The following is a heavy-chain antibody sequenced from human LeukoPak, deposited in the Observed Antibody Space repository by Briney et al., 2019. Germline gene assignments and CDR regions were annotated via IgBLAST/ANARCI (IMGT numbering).Heavy chain of an antibody. V-gene: IGHV3-23*01. J-gene: IGHJ4*02. D-gene: IGHD4-17*01. CDR3: AKTTFYGEGQGYPADY. Sequence: GGSLRLSCAASGFTFSSYAMSWVRQAPGKGLEWVSAISGSGGSTYYADSVKGRFTIPRENSKNKMYLQMNSLSAEDTAVYYCAKTTFYGEGQGYPADYWGQGTLVTVSS. CDR2: ISGSGGST. CDR1: GFTFSSYA.